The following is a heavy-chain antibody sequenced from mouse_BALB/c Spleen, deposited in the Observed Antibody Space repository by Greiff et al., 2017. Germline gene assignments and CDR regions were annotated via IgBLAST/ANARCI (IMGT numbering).Heavy chain of an antibody. CDR2: ISSGSSTI. V-gene: IGHV5-17*02. CDR1: GFTFSSFG. Sequence: EVKLMESGGGLVQPGGSRKLSCAASGFTFSSFGMHWVRQAPEKGLEWVAYISSGSSTIYYADTVKGRFTISRDNPKNTLFLQMTSLRSEDTAMYYCAREDYAWFAYWGQGTLVTVSA. D-gene: IGHD2-4*01. J-gene: IGHJ3*01. CDR3: AREDYAWFAY.